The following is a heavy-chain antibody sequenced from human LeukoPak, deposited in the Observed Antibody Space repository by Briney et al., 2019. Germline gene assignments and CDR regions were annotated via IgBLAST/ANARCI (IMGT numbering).Heavy chain of an antibody. J-gene: IGHJ4*02. Sequence: GGSLRLSCAASGFTLSSYGMHWVRQAPGKGLEWVAVISYDGSNKYYADSVKGRFTISRDNSKNTLSLQMTSLRAEDTAVYYCAKDKDGYFDSWGQGTLVTVSS. CDR1: GFTLSSYG. CDR2: ISYDGSNK. D-gene: IGHD6-13*01. CDR3: AKDKDGYFDS. V-gene: IGHV3-30*18.